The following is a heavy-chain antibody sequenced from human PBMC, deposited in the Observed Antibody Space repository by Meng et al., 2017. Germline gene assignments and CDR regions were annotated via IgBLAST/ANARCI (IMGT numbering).Heavy chain of an antibody. V-gene: IGHV3-30*16. J-gene: IGHJ4*02. CDR3: ARDFDY. CDR1: GFIFSNYE. Sequence: QGQVLESGGDVVPPGRSLTLSCAASGFIFSNYEMHWVRQAPGKGLEWVACITKDGSRKYYLGSVRGRFTISRDNSKNTLYLEMNSLRSEDTALYYCARDFDYWGQGTLVTASS. CDR2: ITKDGSRK.